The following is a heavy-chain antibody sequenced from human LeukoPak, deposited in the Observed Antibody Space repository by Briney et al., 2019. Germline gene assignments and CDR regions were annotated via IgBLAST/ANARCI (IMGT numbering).Heavy chain of an antibody. J-gene: IGHJ4*02. CDR2: INSDGSWT. D-gene: IGHD2/OR15-2a*01. Sequence: GGSLRLSCAASGFTFSSYGINWVRQTPGKGLVWVSHINSDGSWTSYADSVKGRFTISKDNAKNTVYLQMNSLRAEDTAVYYCVSFYETYWGRGTLVTVSS. CDR3: VSFYETY. CDR1: GFTFSSYG. V-gene: IGHV3-74*01.